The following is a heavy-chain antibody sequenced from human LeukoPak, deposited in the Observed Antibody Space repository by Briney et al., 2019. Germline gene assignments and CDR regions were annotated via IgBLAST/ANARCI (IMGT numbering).Heavy chain of an antibody. J-gene: IGHJ5*02. CDR2: IYHSGST. CDR1: GGSISSSSYY. D-gene: IGHD5-24*01. CDR3: ARESLTWLQSRTSWFDP. V-gene: IGHV4-39*07. Sequence: SETLSLTCTVSGGSISSSSYYWGWIRQPPGKGLEWIGSIYHSGSTYYNPSLKSRVTIAVETSKNQFSLKLSSVTAADKAVYYCARESLTWLQSRTSWFDPWGQGTLVTVSS.